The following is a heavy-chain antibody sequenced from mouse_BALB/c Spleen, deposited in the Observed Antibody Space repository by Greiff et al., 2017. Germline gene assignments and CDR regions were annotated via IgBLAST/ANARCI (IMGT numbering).Heavy chain of an antibody. J-gene: IGHJ3*01. Sequence: EVMLVESGGGLVQPGGSRKLSCAASGFTFSSFGMHWVRQAPEKGLEWVAYISSGSSTIYYADTVKGRFTISRDNPKNTLFLQMTSLRSEDTAMYYCARKEYGNYVPFAYWGQGTLVTVSA. CDR2: ISSGSSTI. D-gene: IGHD2-10*02. CDR3: ARKEYGNYVPFAY. V-gene: IGHV5-17*02. CDR1: GFTFSSFG.